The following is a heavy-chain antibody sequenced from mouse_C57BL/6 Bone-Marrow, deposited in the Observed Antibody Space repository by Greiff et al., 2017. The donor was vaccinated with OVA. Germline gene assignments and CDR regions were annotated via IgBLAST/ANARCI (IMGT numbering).Heavy chain of an antibody. CDR3: TTDYGSPAWFAY. CDR1: GFNIKDDY. Sequence: VQLQQSGAELVRPGASVKLSCTASGFNIKDDYMHWVKQRPEKGLEWIGWIDPENGDTEYASKFQGKATITADTSSNTAYLQLSSLTSEDTAVYYCTTDYGSPAWFAYWGQGTLVTVSA. D-gene: IGHD1-1*01. V-gene: IGHV14-4*01. CDR2: IDPENGDT. J-gene: IGHJ3*01.